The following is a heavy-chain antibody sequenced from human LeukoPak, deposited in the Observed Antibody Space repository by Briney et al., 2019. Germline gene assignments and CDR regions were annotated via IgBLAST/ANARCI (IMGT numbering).Heavy chain of an antibody. J-gene: IGHJ6*02. V-gene: IGHV3-66*01. D-gene: IGHD1-14*01. CDR2: IYSGGST. CDR3: ARNPSHYYGMDV. Sequence: PGGSLRLSCAASGFTVSSNYMRWVCQAPGKGLEWVSVIYSGGSTYYADSVKGRFTISRDNSKNTLYLQMNSLRAEDTAVYYCARNPSHYYGMDVWGQGTTVTVSS. CDR1: GFTVSSNY.